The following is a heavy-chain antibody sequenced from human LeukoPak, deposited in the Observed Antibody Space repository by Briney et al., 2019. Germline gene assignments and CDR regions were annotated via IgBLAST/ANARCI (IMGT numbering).Heavy chain of an antibody. CDR2: IYYSGST. CDR3: ARRYMVFDY. D-gene: IGHD4/OR15-4a*01. V-gene: IGHV4-39*01. Sequence: SETLSLTCTVSGGSISSSSYYWGWIRQPPGKGLEWIGSIYYSGSTYYNPSLRSRVTISVDTSKNQFSLKLSSVTAADTAVYYCARRYMVFDYWGQGTLVTVSS. CDR1: GGSISSSSYY. J-gene: IGHJ4*02.